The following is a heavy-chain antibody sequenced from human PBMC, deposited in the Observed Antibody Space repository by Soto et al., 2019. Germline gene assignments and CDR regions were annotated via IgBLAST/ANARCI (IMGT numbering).Heavy chain of an antibody. Sequence: GASVKVSCKASGYTFTSYGISWVRQAPGQGLEWMGWISAYNGNTNYAQKLQGRVTMTTDTSTSTAYMELRGLRSDDTAVYYCAREQSYSSGWYWFDPWGQGTLVTVSS. D-gene: IGHD6-19*01. CDR3: AREQSYSSGWYWFDP. CDR1: GYTFTSYG. V-gene: IGHV1-18*01. J-gene: IGHJ5*02. CDR2: ISAYNGNT.